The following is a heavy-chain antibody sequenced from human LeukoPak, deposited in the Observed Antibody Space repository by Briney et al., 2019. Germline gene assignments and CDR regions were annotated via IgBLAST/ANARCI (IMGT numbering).Heavy chain of an antibody. CDR3: AKDPQIVVVPAAIPY. V-gene: IGHV3-23*01. D-gene: IGHD2-2*01. CDR1: GFTFSSYA. Sequence: PGGSLRLSCAASGFTFSSYAMSWVRQAPGKGLEWVSAISGSGGSTYYADSVKGRFTISRDNSKNTLYLQMNSLRAEDTAVYYCAKDPQIVVVPAAIPYWGQGTLVTVSS. J-gene: IGHJ4*02. CDR2: ISGSGGST.